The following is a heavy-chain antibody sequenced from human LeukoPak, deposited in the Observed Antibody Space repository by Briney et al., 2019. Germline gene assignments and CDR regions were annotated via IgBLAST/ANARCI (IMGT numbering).Heavy chain of an antibody. CDR1: GGTFSSYA. D-gene: IGHD6-19*01. CDR2: IIPLFGTA. J-gene: IGHJ4*02. Sequence: ASVKVSCKASGGTFSSYAITWVRQASGQGLEWMGGIIPLFGTANYAQKFQGRVTITADESTNTAYMELSSLRSEDTAVYYCARLLRTLRTVAADYWGQGTLVTVSS. CDR3: ARLLRTLRTVAADY. V-gene: IGHV1-69*13.